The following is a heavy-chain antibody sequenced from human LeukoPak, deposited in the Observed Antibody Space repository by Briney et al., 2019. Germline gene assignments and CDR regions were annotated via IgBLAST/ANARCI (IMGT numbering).Heavy chain of an antibody. V-gene: IGHV3-74*01. CDR2: INSDGSRT. CDR3: ARDSDYYYYYYMDV. Sequence: GGSLRLSCAASGFSFSRYWMHWVRQAPGRGLVWVSRINSDGSRTTYADSVKGRFTISRDNAKNTLYLQMNSLRAEDTAVYYCARDSDYYYYYYMDVWGKGTTVTVSS. J-gene: IGHJ6*03. CDR1: GFSFSRYW.